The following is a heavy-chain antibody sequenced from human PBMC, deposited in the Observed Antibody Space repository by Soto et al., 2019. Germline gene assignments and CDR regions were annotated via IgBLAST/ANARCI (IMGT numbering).Heavy chain of an antibody. V-gene: IGHV1-24*01. CDR3: ATVVPAGTTLGWFDP. J-gene: IGHJ5*02. Sequence: ASVKVSCKVSGYTLTELSMHWVRQAPGKGLEWMGGFDPEDGETIYAQKFQGRVTMTEDTSTDTAYMELSSLRSEDTAVYYCATVVPAGTTLGWFDPWGQGTLVTVSS. CDR1: GYTLTELS. CDR2: FDPEDGET. D-gene: IGHD2-2*01.